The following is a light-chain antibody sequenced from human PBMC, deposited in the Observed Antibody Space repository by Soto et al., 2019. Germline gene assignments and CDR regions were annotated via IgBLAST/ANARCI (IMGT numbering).Light chain of an antibody. J-gene: IGLJ3*02. CDR2: DVS. CDR3: SSYTSTSTMV. Sequence: QSVLTQPASVSGSPGQSITISCTGTSSDVGSYNYVSWYQLHPGKAPQLMIYDVSNRPSGVSNRFSGSKSGNTASLTISGLQADEEADYYCSSYTSTSTMVFGGGTQLTVL. V-gene: IGLV2-14*03. CDR1: SSDVGSYNY.